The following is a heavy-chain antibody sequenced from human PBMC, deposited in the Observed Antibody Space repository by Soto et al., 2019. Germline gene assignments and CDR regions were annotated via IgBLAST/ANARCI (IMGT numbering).Heavy chain of an antibody. CDR3: ARHSDRGGATTAFDV. J-gene: IGHJ3*01. CDR1: GGSISSDNYY. D-gene: IGHD1-26*01. V-gene: IGHV4-39*01. Sequence: QLQLQESGPGLVKPSETLSLTCIVSGGSISSDNYYWGWIRQPPGKGLEWIGSIDYSGITYYNPSLKSRLTTSVDTSKSQFSLKLGSMTAADTAVYYCARHSDRGGATTAFDVWGQGTVVTVSS. CDR2: IDYSGIT.